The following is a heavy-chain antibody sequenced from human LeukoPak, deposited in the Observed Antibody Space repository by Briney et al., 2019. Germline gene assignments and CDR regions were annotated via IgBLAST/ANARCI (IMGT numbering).Heavy chain of an antibody. D-gene: IGHD3-22*01. J-gene: IGHJ5*02. CDR2: MNPNSGNT. Sequence: GASVKVSCKASGYTFTSYDINWVRQATGQGLEWMGWMNPNSGNTGYAQKFQGRVTMTRNTSISTAYMELSSLRSEDTAVYYCAREEYYYDSSGYPTPNWFDPWGQGTLVTVSS. CDR1: GYTFTSYD. CDR3: AREEYYYDSSGYPTPNWFDP. V-gene: IGHV1-8*01.